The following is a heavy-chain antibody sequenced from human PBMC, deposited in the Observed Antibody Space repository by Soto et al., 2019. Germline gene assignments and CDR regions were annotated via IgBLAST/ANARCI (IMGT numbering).Heavy chain of an antibody. D-gene: IGHD1-20*01. CDR2: IYHSGST. V-gene: IGHV4-30-2*01. Sequence: SETLSLTCAVSGGSISSGGYSWSWIRQPPGKGLEWIGYIYHSGSTYYNPSLKRRVTISVDRSKNQFSLKLSSVTAADTAVYYCAREGITGRGNWFDRWGQGSLVTVSS. CDR3: AREGITGRGNWFDR. J-gene: IGHJ5*02. CDR1: GGSISSGGYS.